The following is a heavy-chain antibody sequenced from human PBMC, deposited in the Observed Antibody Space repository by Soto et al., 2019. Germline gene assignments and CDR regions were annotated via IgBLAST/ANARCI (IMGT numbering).Heavy chain of an antibody. V-gene: IGHV4-39*01. CDR3: VRQGSYSGSFDV. CDR2: MSYSGTT. Sequence: QLQESGPGLVKPSETLSLTCSVSGDSSRHSYYWGWIRQPPGKGLEYIGSMSYSGTTYYNPSFKSRVTTSADASKNQLPLRLSSVTAADTALYNCVRQGSYSGSFDVWGQGTMVTVSS. CDR1: GDSSRHSYY. J-gene: IGHJ3*01. D-gene: IGHD1-26*01.